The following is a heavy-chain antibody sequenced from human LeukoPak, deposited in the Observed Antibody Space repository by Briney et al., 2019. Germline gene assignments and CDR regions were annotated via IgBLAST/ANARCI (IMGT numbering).Heavy chain of an antibody. D-gene: IGHD6-13*01. Sequence: GASVKVSCKASGYTFTSYYIHWVRQAPGQGLEWMGIINPSGGSTSYAQKFQGRVTMTRDMSTSTVYMELSSLRSEDTAVYYCARDRGVAAALYYYMDVWGKGTTITVSS. CDR2: INPSGGST. J-gene: IGHJ6*03. CDR3: ARDRGVAAALYYYMDV. CDR1: GYTFTSYY. V-gene: IGHV1-46*01.